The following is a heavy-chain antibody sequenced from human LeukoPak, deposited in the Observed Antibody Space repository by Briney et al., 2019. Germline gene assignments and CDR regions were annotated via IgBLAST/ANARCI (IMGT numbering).Heavy chain of an antibody. D-gene: IGHD3-10*01. CDR1: GYTFTSYG. CDR2: ISAYNGNT. CDR3: ATRITMVRGAHFDY. Sequence: VASVKVSRKASGYTFTSYGISWVRQAPGQGLEWMGWISAYNGNTNYAQKLQGRVTMTTDTSTSTAYMELRSLRSEDTAVYYCATRITMVRGAHFDYWGQGTLVTVSS. J-gene: IGHJ4*02. V-gene: IGHV1-18*01.